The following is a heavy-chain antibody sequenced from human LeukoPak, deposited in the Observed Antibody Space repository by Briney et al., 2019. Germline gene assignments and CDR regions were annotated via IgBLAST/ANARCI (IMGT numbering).Heavy chain of an antibody. V-gene: IGHV3-48*01. CDR3: ARDGRRGYYDSSGYD. Sequence: GGSLRLSCAASGFTLSSYSMNWVRQAPGKGLEWVSYISSSSSTIYYADSVKGRFTISRDNSKNTLYLQMNSLRAEDTAVYYCARDGRRGYYDSSGYDWGQGTLVTVSS. CDR1: GFTLSSYS. J-gene: IGHJ4*02. D-gene: IGHD3-22*01. CDR2: ISSSSSTI.